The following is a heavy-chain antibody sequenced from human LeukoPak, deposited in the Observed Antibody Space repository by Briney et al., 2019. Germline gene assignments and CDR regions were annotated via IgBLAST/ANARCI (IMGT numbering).Heavy chain of an antibody. CDR1: GFTFSSYA. D-gene: IGHD6-13*01. CDR3: AKTRPLDSSSWSHGDY. CDR2: ISGSGDST. V-gene: IGHV3-23*01. J-gene: IGHJ4*02. Sequence: GSLILSCSASGFTFSSYAMSWVRQAPGKGLEWVSAISGSGDSTYYGDSVKGRFTISRDNSKNTLYLQMNSLRAEDTAVYYCAKTRPLDSSSWSHGDYWGQGTLVTVSS.